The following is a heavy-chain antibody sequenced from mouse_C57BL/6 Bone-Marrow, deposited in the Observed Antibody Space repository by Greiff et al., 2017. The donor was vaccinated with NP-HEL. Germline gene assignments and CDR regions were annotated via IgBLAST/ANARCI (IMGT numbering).Heavy chain of an antibody. J-gene: IGHJ3*01. CDR2: IYPRSGNT. Sequence: VQLQESGAELARPGASVKLSCKASGYTFTSYGISWVKQRTGQGLEWIGEIYPRSGNTYYNEKFKGKATLTADKSSSTAYMELRSLTSEDSAVYFCARGYDYDGAWFAYWGQGTLVTVSA. CDR3: ARGYDYDGAWFAY. D-gene: IGHD2-4*01. CDR1: GYTFTSYG. V-gene: IGHV1-81*01.